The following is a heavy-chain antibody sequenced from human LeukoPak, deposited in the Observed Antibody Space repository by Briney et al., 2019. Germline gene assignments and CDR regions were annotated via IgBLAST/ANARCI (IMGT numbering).Heavy chain of an antibody. CDR3: ARGGGMGHYYYYMDV. J-gene: IGHJ6*03. V-gene: IGHV4-59*12. Sequence: PSVTLSLTCTVSGGSISSYYWSWIRQPPGKGLEWIEYIYYSGSTNYNPSLKSRVTISVDTSKNQFSLKLSSVTAADTAVYYCARGGGMGHYYYYMDVWGKGTTVTISS. CDR2: IYYSGST. D-gene: IGHD5-24*01. CDR1: GGSISSYY.